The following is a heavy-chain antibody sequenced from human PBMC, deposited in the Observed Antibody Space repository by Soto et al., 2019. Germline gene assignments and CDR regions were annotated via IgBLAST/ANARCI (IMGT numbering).Heavy chain of an antibody. CDR3: ARGRGYYTDV. CDR1: GCS. Sequence: GCSRIFIRQSPEKGLEWIGDINYSGSTNYNSSLKSRVTISVDTSKNQFSLMLSSVTAADTAIYYCARGRGYYTDVWGQGTTVTVSS. J-gene: IGHJ6*03. CDR2: INYSGST. V-gene: IGHV4-34*01.